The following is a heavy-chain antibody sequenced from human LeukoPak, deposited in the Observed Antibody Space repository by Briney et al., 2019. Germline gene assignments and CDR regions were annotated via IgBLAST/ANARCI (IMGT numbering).Heavy chain of an antibody. CDR1: GGSISNYY. CDR2: ISTSGTT. V-gene: IGHV4-4*07. CDR3: ARDSGTTGEVKFDP. Sequence: SETLSLTCTVSGGSISNYYWSWIRQPAGKGLEWIGRISTSGTTNYSPSLKSRGTMSVDTSKNQFSVKLTSVTAADTAVYYCARDSGTTGEVKFDPWGQGTLVTVSS. J-gene: IGHJ5*02. D-gene: IGHD1-7*01.